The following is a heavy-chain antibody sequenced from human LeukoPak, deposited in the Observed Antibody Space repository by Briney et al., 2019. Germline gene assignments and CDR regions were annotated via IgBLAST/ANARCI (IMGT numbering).Heavy chain of an antibody. J-gene: IGHJ6*02. V-gene: IGHV4-59*06. Sequence: NPSETLSLTCTVSGGSISSYYWSWIRQPPGKGLEWIGYIYYSGSTYYNPSLKSRVTISVDTSKNQFSLKLSSVTAADTAVYYCARSPKYYYDSSGNYGMDVWGQGTTVTVSS. CDR1: GGSISSYY. D-gene: IGHD3-22*01. CDR2: IYYSGST. CDR3: ARSPKYYYDSSGNYGMDV.